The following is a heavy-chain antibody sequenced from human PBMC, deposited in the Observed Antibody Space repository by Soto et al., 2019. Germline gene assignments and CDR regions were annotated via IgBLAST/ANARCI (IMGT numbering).Heavy chain of an antibody. CDR3: ARANAIDV. CDR1: GFTFSSKW. Sequence: GSLRLSCEASGFTFSSKWMTWVRQVSGKGLEWVANINQDATQKYYVDSVKGRFTISRDNAKNSLYLQMNSLRVEDTAVYYCARANAIDVWGQGIMVTVSS. J-gene: IGHJ3*01. CDR2: INQDATQK. V-gene: IGHV3-7*01.